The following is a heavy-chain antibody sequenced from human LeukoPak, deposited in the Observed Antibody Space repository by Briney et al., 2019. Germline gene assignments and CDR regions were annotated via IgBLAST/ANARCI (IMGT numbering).Heavy chain of an antibody. J-gene: IGHJ5*02. Sequence: SETLSLTCTVSGGSISSYYWSWIRQPPRKGLEWIGYIYYSGSTNYNPSLKSRVTISVDTPKNQFSLKLSSVTAADTAVYYCARAPRYYYYDSGTAKRVWFDPWGQGTLVTVSS. D-gene: IGHD3-22*01. CDR3: ARAPRYYYYDSGTAKRVWFDP. CDR2: IYYSGST. CDR1: GGSISSYY. V-gene: IGHV4-59*01.